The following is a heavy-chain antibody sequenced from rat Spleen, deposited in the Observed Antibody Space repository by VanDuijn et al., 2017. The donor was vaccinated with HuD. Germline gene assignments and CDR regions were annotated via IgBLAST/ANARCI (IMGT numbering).Heavy chain of an antibody. CDR3: VRRNYGYNFDY. Sequence: EVQLVESDGGLVQPGRSLKLSCAASGFTFSDYYMAWVRQAPTKGLEWVATISYDDSNTYYRDSVKGRFTISRDNAKSTLYLQMDSLRSEDTATYYCVRRNYGYNFDYWGQGVMVTVSS. J-gene: IGHJ2*01. CDR1: GFTFSDYY. CDR2: ISYDDSNT. D-gene: IGHD1-9*01. V-gene: IGHV5-29*01.